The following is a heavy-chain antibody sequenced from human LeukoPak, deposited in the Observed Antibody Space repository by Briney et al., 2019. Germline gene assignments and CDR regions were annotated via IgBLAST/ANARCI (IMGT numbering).Heavy chain of an antibody. J-gene: IGHJ3*02. CDR2: IYYSGST. D-gene: IGHD3-22*01. Sequence: SETLSLTCTVSGGSISSYYWSWIRQPPGKGLEWIGYIYYSGSTNYNPSHKSRVTMSVDTSKNQLSLKLSSVTAADTAVYYCARDRYYYDSSGYYAFDIWGQGTMVTVSS. V-gene: IGHV4-59*12. CDR3: ARDRYYYDSSGYYAFDI. CDR1: GGSISSYY.